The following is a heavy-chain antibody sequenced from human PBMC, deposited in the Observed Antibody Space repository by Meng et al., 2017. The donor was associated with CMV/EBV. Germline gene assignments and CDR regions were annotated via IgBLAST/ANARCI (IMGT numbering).Heavy chain of an antibody. Sequence: LVKPSDTLPPPVTVSGGSISRSYWSLSRQPAGKGLEWIGRIYTSGSTNYNPSLKSRVTMSVDTSKNQFSLKLSSVTAADTAVYYCARDSSGWYPHFDYWGQGTLVTVSS. CDR3: ARDSSGWYPHFDY. CDR2: IYTSGST. CDR1: GGSISRSY. J-gene: IGHJ4*02. V-gene: IGHV4-4*07. D-gene: IGHD6-19*01.